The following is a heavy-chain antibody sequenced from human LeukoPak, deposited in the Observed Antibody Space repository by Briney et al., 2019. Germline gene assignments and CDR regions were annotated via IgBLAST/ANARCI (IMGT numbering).Heavy chain of an antibody. V-gene: IGHV3-7*01. Sequence: PGGSLRLSCAASGFTFSSYSMTWVRQAPGKGLEWVANIKQDGSEKNYVDSVKGRFTISRDNAKNSLYLQMNSLRAEDTAVYYCARRGSGYDLVGYFDYWGQGTLVTVSS. CDR2: IKQDGSEK. CDR1: GFTFSSYS. D-gene: IGHD5-12*01. CDR3: ARRGSGYDLVGYFDY. J-gene: IGHJ4*02.